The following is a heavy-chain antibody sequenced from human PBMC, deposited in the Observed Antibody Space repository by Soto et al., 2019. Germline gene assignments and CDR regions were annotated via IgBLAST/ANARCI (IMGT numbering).Heavy chain of an antibody. D-gene: IGHD6-6*01. J-gene: IGHJ6*02. CDR3: ARDLPPIAARHDYYYGMDV. V-gene: IGHV3-23*01. CDR2: ISGSGGST. Sequence: GGSLRLSCAASGFTFSSYAMSWVRQAPGKGLEWVSAISGSGGSTYYADSVKGRFTISRDNAKNSLYLQMNSLRAEDTAVYYCARDLPPIAARHDYYYGMDVWGQGTTVTVSS. CDR1: GFTFSSYA.